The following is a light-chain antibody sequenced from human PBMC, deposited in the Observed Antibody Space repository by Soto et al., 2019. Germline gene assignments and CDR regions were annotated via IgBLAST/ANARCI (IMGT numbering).Light chain of an antibody. CDR3: TSYASGSSHVV. Sequence: QSALTQPASVSGSPGQSITLSCTGTSSDIGGYDYVSWYQRHPGKAPKLIIYDVNNRPSGVSNRFSGSKSGNTASLTISGLQAEGEVDYYCTSYASGSSHVVFGGGSKLTLL. J-gene: IGLJ2*01. V-gene: IGLV2-14*01. CDR1: SSDIGGYDY. CDR2: DVN.